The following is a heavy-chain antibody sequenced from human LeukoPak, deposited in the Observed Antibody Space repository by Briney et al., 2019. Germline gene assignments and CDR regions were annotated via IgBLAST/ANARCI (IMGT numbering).Heavy chain of an antibody. CDR2: ISSSGSTI. CDR3: ARGGVRGVIFENWFDP. Sequence: GGSLRLSCAASGFTFSSYEMNWVRQAPGKGLEWVSYISSSGSTIYYADSVKGRLTISRDNAKNSLYLQMNSLRAEDTAVYYCARGGVRGVIFENWFDPWGQGTLVTVSS. D-gene: IGHD3-10*01. J-gene: IGHJ5*02. CDR1: GFTFSSYE. V-gene: IGHV3-48*03.